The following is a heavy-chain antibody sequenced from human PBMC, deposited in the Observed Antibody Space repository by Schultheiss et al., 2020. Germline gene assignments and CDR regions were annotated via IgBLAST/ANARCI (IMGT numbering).Heavy chain of an antibody. D-gene: IGHD6-13*01. V-gene: IGHV4-31*03. J-gene: IGHJ1*01. Sequence: SETLSLTCTVSGGSISSGGYYWSWIRQHPGKGLEWIGYIYYSGSTYNPSLKSRVTISVDTSKNQFSLKLSSVTAADTAVYYCARGRGSWYREYFQHWGQGTLVTVSS. CDR1: GGSISSGGYY. CDR2: IYYSGST. CDR3: ARGRGSWYREYFQH.